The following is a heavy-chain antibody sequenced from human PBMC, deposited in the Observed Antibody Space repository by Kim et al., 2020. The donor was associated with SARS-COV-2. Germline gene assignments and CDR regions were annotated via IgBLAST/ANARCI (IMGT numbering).Heavy chain of an antibody. D-gene: IGHD5-12*01. CDR1: RFTFSSYG. J-gene: IGHJ4*02. Sequence: GGSLRLSCVGSRFTFSSYGMHWVRQAPGKGLEWVAIISYDGSNEYYADSVKGRFIISRDNSKNTLYLQMNSLRAEDTAVYYCAKNRYSGTFYGPFDYWGQGTLVTVSS. CDR3: AKNRYSGTFYGPFDY. V-gene: IGHV3-30*18. CDR2: ISYDGSNE.